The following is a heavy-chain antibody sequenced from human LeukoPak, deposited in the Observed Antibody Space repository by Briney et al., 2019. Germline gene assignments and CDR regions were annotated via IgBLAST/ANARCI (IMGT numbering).Heavy chain of an antibody. V-gene: IGHV3-43*02. CDR2: ISGDGGDT. D-gene: IGHD5-18*01. CDR1: GFTFDDYA. CDR3: AKDGAMAFYYYGMDV. J-gene: IGHJ6*02. Sequence: GGSLRLSCAASGFTFDDYAMHWVRQVPGKGLEWVSLISGDGGDTYYAESVKGRFTISRDNSKSSLYLQINSLRTEDTALYYCAKDGAMAFYYYGMDVWGQGTTVTVSS.